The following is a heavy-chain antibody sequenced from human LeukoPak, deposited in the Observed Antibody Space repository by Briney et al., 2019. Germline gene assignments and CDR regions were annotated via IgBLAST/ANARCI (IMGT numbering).Heavy chain of an antibody. CDR1: GFTFSSYS. D-gene: IGHD5-18*01. CDR3: ATDTAMVFPLGY. J-gene: IGHJ4*02. CDR2: ISSSSSTI. Sequence: GGSLRLSCAASGFTFSSYSMNWVRQAPGKGLEWVSYISSSSSTIYYADSVKGRFTISRDNAKNSLYQQMNSLRAEDAAVYYCATDTAMVFPLGYWGQGTLVTVSS. V-gene: IGHV3-48*04.